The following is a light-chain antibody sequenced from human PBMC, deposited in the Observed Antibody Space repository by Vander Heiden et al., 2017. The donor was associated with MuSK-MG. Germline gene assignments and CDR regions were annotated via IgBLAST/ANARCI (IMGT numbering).Light chain of an antibody. J-gene: IGLJ3*02. CDR2: GNS. V-gene: IGLV1-40*01. Sequence: QSVLTQPPSVSGAPGQRVTISCTGSSSNIGAGYDVHWYQQLPGTAPKLLFYGNSNRPSGVPDRFSGSKSGTSASLAITGLQAEDEADYYCQSYDSSPSGWVFGGGTKLTVL. CDR3: QSYDSSPSGWV. CDR1: SSNIGAGYD.